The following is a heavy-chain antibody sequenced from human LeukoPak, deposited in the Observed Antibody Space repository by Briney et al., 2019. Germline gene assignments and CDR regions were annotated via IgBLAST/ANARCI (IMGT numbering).Heavy chain of an antibody. CDR2: ISSSSSYI. CDR1: GFTFSSYS. CDR3: ARSDTFGGIFDY. D-gene: IGHD3-16*01. V-gene: IGHV3-21*01. Sequence: GGSLRLSCAASGFTFSSYSMNSVRQAPGKGLEWVSSISSSSSYIYYADSVKGRFTISRDNAKNSLYLQMNSLRAEDTAVYYCARSDTFGGIFDYWGQGTLVTVSS. J-gene: IGHJ4*02.